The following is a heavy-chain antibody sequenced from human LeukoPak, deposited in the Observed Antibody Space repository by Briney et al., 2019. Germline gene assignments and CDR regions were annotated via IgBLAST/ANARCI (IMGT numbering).Heavy chain of an antibody. V-gene: IGHV4-39*07. J-gene: IGHJ5*02. D-gene: IGHD6-13*01. CDR1: GGSISSSSYY. Sequence: PSETLSLTCTVSGGSISSSSYYWGWIREPPGKGLEWIGSIYYSGSTYYNPSLKSRVTISVDTSKNQFSLKLSSVTAADTAVYYCARDQQQLVRGLVTNWFDPWGQGTLVTVSS. CDR3: ARDQQQLVRGLVTNWFDP. CDR2: IYYSGST.